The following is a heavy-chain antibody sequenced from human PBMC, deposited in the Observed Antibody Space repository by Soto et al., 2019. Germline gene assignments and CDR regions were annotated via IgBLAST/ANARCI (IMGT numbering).Heavy chain of an antibody. CDR3: ARPMVVAATGYYYYYALDV. D-gene: IGHD2-15*01. V-gene: IGHV1-2*04. J-gene: IGHJ6*02. Sequence: ASVKVSCKASGYTFTGYYMHWVRQAPGQGLEWMGWINPNSGGTNYAQKFQGWVTMTRDTSISTAYMELSRLRSDDTAVYYCARPMVVAATGYYYYYALDVWGQGTTVTVSS. CDR1: GYTFTGYY. CDR2: INPNSGGT.